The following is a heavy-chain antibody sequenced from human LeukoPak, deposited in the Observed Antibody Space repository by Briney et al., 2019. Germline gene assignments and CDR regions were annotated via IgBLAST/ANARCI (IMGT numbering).Heavy chain of an antibody. D-gene: IGHD3-9*01. V-gene: IGHV4-59*01. CDR2: IYYSGST. Sequence: SETLSLTCTVSGGSISSYFWSWIRQPPGKGLEWIGYIYYSGSTNYNPSLKSRVSISVDTSKNQFSLKLSSVTAADPAVYYCARDTTVYYDILTGYYNDYYYPGMDVWGQGTTVTVSS. J-gene: IGHJ6*02. CDR1: GGSISSYF. CDR3: ARDTTVYYDILTGYYNDYYYPGMDV.